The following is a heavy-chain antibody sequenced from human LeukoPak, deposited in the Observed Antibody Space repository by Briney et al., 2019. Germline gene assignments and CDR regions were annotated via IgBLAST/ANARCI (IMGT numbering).Heavy chain of an antibody. CDR3: VKDQGIVGATPYFDY. V-gene: IGHV3-23*01. D-gene: IGHD1-26*01. CDR1: GFTFISHA. CDR2: ISGSGGST. Sequence: PGGSLRLFCAPSGFTFISHAMSWVRQAPGKGLEWVASISGSGGSTCYADSVKGRFTISRDNSKNTLYLQMNSLRAEDTAVYYCVKDQGIVGATPYFDYWGQGTLVTVSS. J-gene: IGHJ4*02.